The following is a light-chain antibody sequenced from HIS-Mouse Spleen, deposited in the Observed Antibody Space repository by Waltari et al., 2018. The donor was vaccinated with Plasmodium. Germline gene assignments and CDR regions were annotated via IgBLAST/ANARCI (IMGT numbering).Light chain of an antibody. CDR1: SGINVGTYW. CDR2: YKSVLDK. Sequence: QAALSQPSSLSASPGASASLTCPLRSGINVGTYWIYWYLQQPGRPPHYHLAYKSVLDKRRGSRCPGRFSGSRDVAGNAGSLIISGLQSEDEADYYCMFWHSSAWVFGGGTKLTVL. CDR3: MFWHSSAWV. J-gene: IGLJ3*02. V-gene: IGLV5-45*03.